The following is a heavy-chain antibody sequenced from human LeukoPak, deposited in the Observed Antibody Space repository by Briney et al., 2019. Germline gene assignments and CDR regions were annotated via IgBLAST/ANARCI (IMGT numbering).Heavy chain of an antibody. CDR2: IYTSGST. D-gene: IGHD2-15*01. CDR1: GYSISSGYY. J-gene: IGHJ5*02. V-gene: IGHV4-61*02. Sequence: SETLSLTCTVSGYSISSGYYWSWIRQPAGKGLEWIGRIYTSGSTNYNPSLKSRVTISVDTSKNQFSLKLSSVTAADTAVYYCTSETVGYCSGGSCYGFDPWGQGTLVTVSS. CDR3: TSETVGYCSGGSCYGFDP.